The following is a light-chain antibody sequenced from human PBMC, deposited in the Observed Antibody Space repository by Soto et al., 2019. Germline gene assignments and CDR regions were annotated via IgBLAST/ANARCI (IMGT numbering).Light chain of an antibody. CDR1: NSDVGIYDF. CDR2: EVS. CDR3: ISYTSDDVRYV. J-gene: IGLJ1*01. Sequence: ALTQPASVSWTPGQSITISCTGSNSDVGIYDFVSWYQHHPGRAPKLIVSEVSHRPSGVSNRFSGSKSGNTASLTISGLQSEDEADYYCISYTSDDVRYVFGTGTKVTVL. V-gene: IGLV2-14*01.